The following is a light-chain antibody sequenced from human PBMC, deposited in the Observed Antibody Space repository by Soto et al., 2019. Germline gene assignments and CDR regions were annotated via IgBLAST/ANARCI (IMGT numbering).Light chain of an antibody. CDR2: GNS. CDR1: SSNIGAGYD. V-gene: IGLV1-40*01. J-gene: IGLJ2*01. CDR3: QSYDSSLRGSV. Sequence: QSVLTQPPSVSGAPGQRVTISCTGISSNIGAGYDVHWYQQLPGTAPKRLIYGNSNRPSGVPDRFSGSKSGTSASLAITGLQAEDEAEYDSQSYDSSLRGSVFGGGTKLTVL.